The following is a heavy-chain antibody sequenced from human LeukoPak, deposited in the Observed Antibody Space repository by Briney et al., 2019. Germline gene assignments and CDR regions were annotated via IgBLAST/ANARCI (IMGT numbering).Heavy chain of an antibody. J-gene: IGHJ3*02. CDR1: GFTFSSYA. Sequence: GGSLRLSCAASGFTFSSYAMSWVRQAPGKGLEWVSGISGSGGSTYYADSVKGRFTISRDNSKNTLYLQMNSLRAEDTAVYYCARGLYGDYAPDIWGQGTVVTVSA. D-gene: IGHD4-17*01. V-gene: IGHV3-23*01. CDR3: ARGLYGDYAPDI. CDR2: ISGSGGST.